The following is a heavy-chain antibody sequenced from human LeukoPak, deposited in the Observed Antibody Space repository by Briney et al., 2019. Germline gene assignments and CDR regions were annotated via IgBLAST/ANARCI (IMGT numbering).Heavy chain of an antibody. CDR1: GGSISSYY. CDR3: ARANSYDSSGYYYYYYMDV. V-gene: IGHV4-59*01. J-gene: IGHJ6*03. CDR2: IHYSRST. D-gene: IGHD3-22*01. Sequence: PSETLSLTCSAAGGSISSYYWSWIRQPPGKGLEWIGYIHYSRSTNYNPSLKSRVTISGDTSKNQFSLKLTSVTAADTAVYYCARANSYDSSGYYYYYYMDVWGKGTTVTVSS.